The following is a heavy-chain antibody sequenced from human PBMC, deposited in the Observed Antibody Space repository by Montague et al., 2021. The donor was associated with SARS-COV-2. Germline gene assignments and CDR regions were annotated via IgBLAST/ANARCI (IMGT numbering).Heavy chain of an antibody. V-gene: IGHV3-23*03. CDR2: VHSGGSSE. Sequence: SLRLSCATSGFAFSKFAMHWVRQAPGTGLEWVAVVHSGGSSEDYADSVKGRFTISRDNSKNIVSLQMNTLRAEDTAVYFCAKDQLSGVGYGLDVWGQGTTVIVSS. CDR3: AKDQLSGVGYGLDV. CDR1: GFAFSKFA. D-gene: IGHD7-27*01. J-gene: IGHJ6*02.